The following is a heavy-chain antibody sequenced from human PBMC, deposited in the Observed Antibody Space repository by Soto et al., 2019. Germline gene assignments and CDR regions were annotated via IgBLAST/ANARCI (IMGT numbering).Heavy chain of an antibody. Sequence: ASVKVSCKTSGYIFSNHVLHWVRQAPGQSLEWMGGINGGNDDTKYSQKNKGRVTLSRDTSASAGNMKLSSLRIEDTVFYYCASPVYGYYGFWGQGPLFTVSS. CDR1: GYIFSNHV. J-gene: IGHJ4*02. V-gene: IGHV1-3*01. D-gene: IGHD3-22*01. CDR3: ASPVYGYYGF. CDR2: INGGNDDT.